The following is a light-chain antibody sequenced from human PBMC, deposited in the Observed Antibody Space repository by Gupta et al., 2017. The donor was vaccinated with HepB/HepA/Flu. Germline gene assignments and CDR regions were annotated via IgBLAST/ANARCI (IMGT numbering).Light chain of an antibody. CDR1: RSNIGAGYD. Sequence: QSVLTQPPSVSRAPGQRVTISCTGRRSNIGAGYDINWYQHLTGTAPKLLIYGNTDRPSGVPDRFSGSKSGTSVSLAITGLQPEDEADYYCQSYDSTLSGVVFGGGTKLTVL. CDR3: QSYDSTLSGVV. V-gene: IGLV1-40*01. J-gene: IGLJ2*01. CDR2: GNT.